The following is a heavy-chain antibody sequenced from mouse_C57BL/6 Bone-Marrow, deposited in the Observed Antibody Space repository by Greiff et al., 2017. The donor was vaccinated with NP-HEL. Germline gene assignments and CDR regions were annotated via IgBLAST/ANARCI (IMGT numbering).Heavy chain of an antibody. CDR2: IYPGSGNT. V-gene: IGHV1-76*01. J-gene: IGHJ2*01. CDR1: GYTFTDYY. CDR3: ARATVVAGDLDY. Sequence: QVQLKESGAELVRPGASVKLSCKASGYTFTDYYINWVKQRPGQGLEWIARIYPGSGNTYYNEKFKGKATLTAEKSSSTAYMQLSSLTSEDSAVYFCARATVVAGDLDYWGQGTTLTVSS. D-gene: IGHD1-1*01.